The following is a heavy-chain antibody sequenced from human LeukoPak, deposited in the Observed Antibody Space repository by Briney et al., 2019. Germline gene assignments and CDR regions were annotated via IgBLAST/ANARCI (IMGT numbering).Heavy chain of an antibody. CDR3: AREYRGEYYFAY. Sequence: GGSLRLSCAASGFTVSSTYMSWVRQAPGKGLGWVSVIYSGGSTYYADSVKGRFTISRDNSKNPLYLQMNSLRAEDTAVYYCAREYRGEYYFAYWGQGTLVTVSS. V-gene: IGHV3-66*01. J-gene: IGHJ4*02. D-gene: IGHD3-10*01. CDR2: IYSGGST. CDR1: GFTVSSTY.